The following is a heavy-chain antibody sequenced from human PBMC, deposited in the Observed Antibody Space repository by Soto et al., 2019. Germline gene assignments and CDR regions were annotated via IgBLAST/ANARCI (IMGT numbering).Heavy chain of an antibody. CDR1: GVSLNTADTW. D-gene: IGHD1-1*01. Sequence: QVQLQESGSGLVKPSQSLSLTCTVSGVSLNTADTWWSWIRQSPGKGLEFIGYYHSGGSTYYEASIRRRVIISADTSNSHFSLKLSSVTVADPAVYFCVRSRQMESGNDYGLDVWGQGTTVTVSS. CDR3: VRSRQMESGNDYGLDV. CDR2: YHSGGST. V-gene: IGHV4-30-4*01. J-gene: IGHJ6*02.